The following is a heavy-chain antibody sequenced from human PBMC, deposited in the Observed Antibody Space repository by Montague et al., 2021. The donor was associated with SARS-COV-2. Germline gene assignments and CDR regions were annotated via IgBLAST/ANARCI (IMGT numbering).Heavy chain of an antibody. J-gene: IGHJ6*02. Sequence: SETLSLTCIVSGGSVSSGSYYWSWIRQPPGKGLEWIGYIYYSGGTNYNPSLKSRVTISVDTSKNQFSLKLSSVTAADTAVYYCARDPWRITIFGVVTRYGMDVWGQGTTVTVSS. D-gene: IGHD3-3*01. CDR3: ARDPWRITIFGVVTRYGMDV. V-gene: IGHV4-61*01. CDR2: IYYSGGT. CDR1: GGSVSSGSYY.